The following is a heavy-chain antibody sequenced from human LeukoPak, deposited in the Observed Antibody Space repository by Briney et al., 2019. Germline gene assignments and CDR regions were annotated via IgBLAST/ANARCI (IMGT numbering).Heavy chain of an antibody. Sequence: GESLKISCKGSGYSFTNYWIAWVRQMPGKGLEWMGIIYPGDSNTIYSPSFQGQVTISADKSINTAYLQWRSLAASDTAMCYCARRTNSYTFLPDYWGQGTLVTVSS. D-gene: IGHD2/OR15-2a*01. V-gene: IGHV5-51*01. CDR2: IYPGDSNT. CDR1: GYSFTNYW. CDR3: ARRTNSYTFLPDY. J-gene: IGHJ4*02.